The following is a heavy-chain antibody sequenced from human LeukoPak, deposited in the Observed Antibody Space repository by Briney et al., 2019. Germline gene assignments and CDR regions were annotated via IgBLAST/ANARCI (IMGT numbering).Heavy chain of an antibody. V-gene: IGHV3-53*01. CDR3: ARDHKDQYSSSSLGAFDI. CDR2: IYSGGST. Sequence: PGGSLRLSCAASGFTVSSNYMSWVRQAPGKGLEWVSVIYSGGSTYYADSVKGRFTISRDNSKNTLYLQMNSLRAEDTAVYYCARDHKDQYSSSSLGAFDIWGQGTMVTVSS. D-gene: IGHD6-6*01. J-gene: IGHJ3*02. CDR1: GFTVSSNY.